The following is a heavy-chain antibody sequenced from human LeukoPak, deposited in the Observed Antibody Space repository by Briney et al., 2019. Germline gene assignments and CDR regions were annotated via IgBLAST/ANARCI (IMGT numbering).Heavy chain of an antibody. CDR3: ARVQGNWNYPHQKYYFDY. CDR1: GYTFTSYG. V-gene: IGHV1-18*01. J-gene: IGHJ4*02. CDR2: ISAYNGNT. D-gene: IGHD1-7*01. Sequence: ASVTVSCTASGYTFTSYGISWVRQAPGQGLEWMGWISAYNGNTNYAQKLQGRVTMTTDTSTSTAYMELRSLRSDDTAVYYCARVQGNWNYPHQKYYFDYWGQGTLVTVSP.